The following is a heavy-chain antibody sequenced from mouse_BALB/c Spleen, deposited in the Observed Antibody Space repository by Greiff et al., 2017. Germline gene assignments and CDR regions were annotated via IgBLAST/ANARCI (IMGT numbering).Heavy chain of an antibody. Sequence: EVMLVESGGGLVKPGGSLKLSCAASGFTFSSYAMSWVRQTPEKRLEWVATISSGGSYTYYPDSVKGRFTISRDNAKNTLYLQMSSLRSEDTAMYYCARQDFDVWGAGTTVTVSS. V-gene: IGHV5-9-3*01. CDR1: GFTFSSYA. J-gene: IGHJ1*01. CDR2: ISSGGSYT. CDR3: ARQDFDV.